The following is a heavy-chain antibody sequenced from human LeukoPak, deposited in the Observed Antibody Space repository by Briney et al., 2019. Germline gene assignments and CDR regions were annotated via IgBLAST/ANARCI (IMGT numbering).Heavy chain of an antibody. D-gene: IGHD2-2*01. CDR1: GFTVSSNY. CDR2: IYSGGST. Sequence: GGSLRLSCAVSGFTVSSNYMSWVRQPPGKGLEWVSVIYSGGSTYYADSVKGRFTISRHDSRDTLYLQMNSLRVEDTAVYYCTRGCSSTSCSGWFDPWGQGTLVTVSS. J-gene: IGHJ5*02. CDR3: TRGCSSTSCSGWFDP. V-gene: IGHV3-53*04.